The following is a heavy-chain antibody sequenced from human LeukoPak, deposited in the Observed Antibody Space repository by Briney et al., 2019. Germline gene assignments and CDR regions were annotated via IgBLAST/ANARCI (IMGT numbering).Heavy chain of an antibody. D-gene: IGHD6-19*01. J-gene: IGHJ5*02. CDR3: ARDGGSGWYFHGWFDP. CDR2: ISAYNGNT. Sequence: EASVKVSCKASGYTFTSYGISWVRQAPGQGLEWTGWISAYNGNTNYAQKLQGRVTMTTDTSTSTAYMELRSLRSDDTAVYYCARDGGSGWYFHGWFDPWGQGTLVTVSS. V-gene: IGHV1-18*01. CDR1: GYTFTSYG.